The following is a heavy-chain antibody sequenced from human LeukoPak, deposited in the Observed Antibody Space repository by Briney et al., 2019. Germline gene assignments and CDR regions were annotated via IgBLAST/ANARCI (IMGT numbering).Heavy chain of an antibody. CDR2: IYHSGST. D-gene: IGHD6-13*01. CDR1: GDSISSSNW. V-gene: IGHV4-4*02. J-gene: IGHJ6*02. CDR3: ARGAAAGTDYYYYGMDV. Sequence: SGTLSLTCAVSGDSISSSNWWSWVRQPPGKGLEWIGEIYHSGSTNYNPSLKSRVTISVDKSKNQFSLKLSSVTAADTAVYYCARGAAAGTDYYYYGMDVWGQGTTVTVSS.